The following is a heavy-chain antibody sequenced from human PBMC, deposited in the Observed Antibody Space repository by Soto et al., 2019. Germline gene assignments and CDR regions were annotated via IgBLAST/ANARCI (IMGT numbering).Heavy chain of an antibody. CDR2: ISGSGGST. V-gene: IGHV3-23*01. J-gene: IGHJ6*02. CDR1: GFTFSSYA. Sequence: GGSLRLSCAASGFTFSSYAMSWVRQAPGKGLEWVSAISGSGGSTYYADSVKGRFTISRDNSKNTLYLQMNSLRAEDTAVYYCAKDVGYYDFWSGPSYGMDVWGQGTTVTVSS. D-gene: IGHD3-3*01. CDR3: AKDVGYYDFWSGPSYGMDV.